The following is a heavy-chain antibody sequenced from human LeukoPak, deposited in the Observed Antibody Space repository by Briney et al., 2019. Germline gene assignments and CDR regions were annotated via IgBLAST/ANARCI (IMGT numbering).Heavy chain of an antibody. Sequence: GGSLRLSCAASGFTFSSYAMSWVRQAPGKGLEWVSAISGSGGSTYYADSVKGRFTISRDNSKNTLYLQMNSVRAEDTAVYYCAKVVGYPYYFDYWGQGTLVTVSS. CDR1: GFTFSSYA. CDR2: ISGSGGST. CDR3: AKVVGYPYYFDY. J-gene: IGHJ4*02. D-gene: IGHD2-2*01. V-gene: IGHV3-23*01.